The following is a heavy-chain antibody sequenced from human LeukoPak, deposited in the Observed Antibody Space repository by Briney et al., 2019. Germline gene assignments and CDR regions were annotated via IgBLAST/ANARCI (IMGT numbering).Heavy chain of an antibody. J-gene: IGHJ4*01. CDR1: GGSISSYY. CDR3: AREGYSYGLDY. CDR2: IYYSGST. Sequence: SETLSLTCTVSGGSISSYYWSWIRQPPGKGLEWIGYIYYSGSTNYNPSLKSRVTISVDTSKNQFSLKLSSVTAADTAVYYCAREGYSYGLDYWGQEPWLPSPQ. V-gene: IGHV4-59*01. D-gene: IGHD5-18*01.